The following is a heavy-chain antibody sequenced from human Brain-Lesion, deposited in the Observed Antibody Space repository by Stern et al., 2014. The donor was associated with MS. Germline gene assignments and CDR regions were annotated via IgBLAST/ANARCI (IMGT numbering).Heavy chain of an antibody. CDR2: IYYSGNT. Sequence: VQLVESGPGLVKPSETLSLTCTVAGGSVSSTSYAWAWIRQPPGKGLEWIGTIYYSGNTYYSPSLKSRLTISLDTSQKQISLQLRSVTAADTAVYYCAGEEDIRYCSGGSCTGNWFDPWGQGTLVTVSS. CDR1: GGSVSSTSYA. CDR3: AGEEDIRYCSGGSCTGNWFDP. J-gene: IGHJ5*02. D-gene: IGHD2-15*01. V-gene: IGHV4-39*01.